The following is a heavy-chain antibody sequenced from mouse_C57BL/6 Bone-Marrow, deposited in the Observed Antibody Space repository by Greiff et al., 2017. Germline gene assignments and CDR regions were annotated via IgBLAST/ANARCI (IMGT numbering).Heavy chain of an antibody. CDR3: ARRDWDGAWFAY. CDR1: GFTFSDYG. V-gene: IGHV5-17*01. CDR2: ISSGSSTI. Sequence: EVKLMASGGGLVKPGGSLKLSCAASGFTFSDYGMHWVRQAPEKGLEWVAYISSGSSTIYYADTVKGRFTISRDNAKNTLFLQMTSLRSEDTAMYYCARRDWDGAWFAYWGQGTLVTVSA. D-gene: IGHD4-1*01. J-gene: IGHJ3*01.